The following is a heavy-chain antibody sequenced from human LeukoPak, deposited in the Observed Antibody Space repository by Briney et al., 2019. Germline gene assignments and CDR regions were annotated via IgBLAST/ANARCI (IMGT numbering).Heavy chain of an antibody. J-gene: IGHJ4*02. V-gene: IGHV4-34*01. CDR2: INHSGST. Sequence: SETLSLTCAVYGGSFSGYYWSWIRQPPGKGLEWIGEINHSGSTYYNPSLKSRVTISVDTSKNQFSLKLSSVTAADTAVYYCARQGGYYDSGNYHWGQGTLVTVSS. CDR1: GGSFSGYY. CDR3: ARQGGYYDSGNYH. D-gene: IGHD3-10*01.